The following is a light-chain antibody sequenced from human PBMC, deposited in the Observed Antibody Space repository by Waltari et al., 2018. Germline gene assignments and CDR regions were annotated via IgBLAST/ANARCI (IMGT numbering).Light chain of an antibody. CDR1: SSNIGPGYD. V-gene: IGLV1-40*01. Sequence: QSVLTQPPSVSGAPGQSIPISCPGSSSNIGPGYDVPWYQHLPGTAPKLLIYGHNNRPSGVPDRFSGSKSGTSASLAITGLQAEDEADYYCQSYDSSVSAWVFGGGTKLTVV. CDR2: GHN. CDR3: QSYDSSVSAWV. J-gene: IGLJ3*02.